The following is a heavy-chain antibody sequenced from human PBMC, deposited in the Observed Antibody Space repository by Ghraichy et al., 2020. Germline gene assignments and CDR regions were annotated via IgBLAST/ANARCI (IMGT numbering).Heavy chain of an antibody. J-gene: IGHJ6*02. CDR1: GGSISSYY. CDR2: IYTSGST. Sequence: SETLSLTCTVSGGSISSYYWSWIRQPAGKGLEWIGRIYTSGSTNYNPSLKSRVTMSVDTSKNQFSLKLSSVTAADTAVYYCAREWELLGRYYYYGMDVWGQGTTVTVSS. D-gene: IGHD1-26*01. V-gene: IGHV4-4*07. CDR3: AREWELLGRYYYYGMDV.